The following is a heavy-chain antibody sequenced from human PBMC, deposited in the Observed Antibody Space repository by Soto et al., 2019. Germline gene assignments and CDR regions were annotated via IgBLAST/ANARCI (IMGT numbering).Heavy chain of an antibody. Sequence: ASVKVSCTASCDTFTSCGISWVRQAPGQGLEWMGLISAYNGNTNYAQKLQGRVTMTTDTSTSTAYMELRGLRSDDTAVYYCARDTSATSADYWGQGTLVTVSS. CDR2: ISAYNGNT. D-gene: IGHD3-16*01. V-gene: IGHV1-18*04. CDR1: CDTFTSCG. CDR3: ARDTSATSADY. J-gene: IGHJ4*02.